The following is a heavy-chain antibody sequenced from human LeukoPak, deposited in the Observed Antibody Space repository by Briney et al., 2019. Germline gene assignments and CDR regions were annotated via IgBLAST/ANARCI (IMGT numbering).Heavy chain of an antibody. CDR1: GFTFDDYA. CDR2: INWNGGST. Sequence: TGGSLRLSCAASGFTFDDYAMSWVRQAPGKGLEWVSVINWNGGSTGYSDSVKGRFTISRDNSKNTLYLQMTSLRAEDTAVYYCAKDLSVPARPDYWGQGTLVTVSS. V-gene: IGHV3-20*04. D-gene: IGHD6-6*01. J-gene: IGHJ4*02. CDR3: AKDLSVPARPDY.